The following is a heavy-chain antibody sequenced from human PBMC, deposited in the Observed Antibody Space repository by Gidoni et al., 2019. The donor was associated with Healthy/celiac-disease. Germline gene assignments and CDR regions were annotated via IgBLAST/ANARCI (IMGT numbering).Heavy chain of an antibody. J-gene: IGHJ5*02. CDR3: ARHENQWLVRRGNWFDP. D-gene: IGHD6-19*01. CDR1: GGSISSSSYY. V-gene: IGHV4-39*01. Sequence: QLQLQESGPGLVKPSETLSLTCTVSGGSISSSSYYWGWIRQPPGKGLEWIGSIYYSGSTSYNPSLKSRVTISVDTSKNQFSLKLSSVTAADTAVYYCARHENQWLVRRGNWFDPWGQGTLVTVSS. CDR2: IYYSGST.